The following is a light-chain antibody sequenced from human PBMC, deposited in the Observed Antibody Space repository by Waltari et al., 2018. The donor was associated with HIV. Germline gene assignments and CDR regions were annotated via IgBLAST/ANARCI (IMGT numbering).Light chain of an antibody. Sequence: DIVMSQSPDSLAVSLGERATINCKSSQSVLYNSNNKNYLAWYQPKPGQPPHLLIYWASTRESGVPGRFSGSGSGTDFTLTISSLQAEDVAVYYCQQYFTTPWTFGQGTKLEIK. V-gene: IGKV4-1*01. CDR1: QSVLYNSNNKNY. CDR2: WAS. J-gene: IGKJ2*02. CDR3: QQYFTTPWT.